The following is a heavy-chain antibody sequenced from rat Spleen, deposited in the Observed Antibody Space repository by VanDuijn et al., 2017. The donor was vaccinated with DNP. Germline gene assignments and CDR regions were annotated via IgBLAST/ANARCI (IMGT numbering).Heavy chain of an antibody. D-gene: IGHD5-1*01. CDR1: GFTFSNYG. CDR3: TTEGVFDY. Sequence: EVQLVESGGGLVQPGRSLKLSCAASGFTFSNYGMAWVRQAPTKGLEWVASITNSGGSTYYRESVKGRFTISRENAKSTLYLQMDSLRSEDTATYYCTTEGVFDYWGQGVMVTVSS. V-gene: IGHV5-27*01. J-gene: IGHJ2*01. CDR2: ITNSGGST.